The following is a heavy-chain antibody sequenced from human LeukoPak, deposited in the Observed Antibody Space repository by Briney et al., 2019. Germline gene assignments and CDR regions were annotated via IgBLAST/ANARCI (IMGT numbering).Heavy chain of an antibody. V-gene: IGHV4-59*01. CDR2: IYYSGST. CDR3: ARVGSTSGYYVD. D-gene: IGHD3-22*01. J-gene: IGHJ4*02. Sequence: KSSETLSLTCTVSGGSISSYYWSWIRQPPGKGLEWIGYIYYSGSTNYNPSLKSRVTISVDTSKNQFSLKLSSVTAADTAVYYCARVGSTSGYYVDWGQGTLVTVSS. CDR1: GGSISSYY.